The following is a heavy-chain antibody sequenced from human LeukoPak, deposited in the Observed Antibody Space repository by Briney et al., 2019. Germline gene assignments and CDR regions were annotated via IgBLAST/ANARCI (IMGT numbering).Heavy chain of an antibody. CDR2: IKQDGSEK. J-gene: IGHJ4*02. CDR1: GFSISNYW. V-gene: IGHV3-7*01. Sequence: GGSLRLSCVASGFSISNYWMTWVRQAPGKGLEWVANIKQDGSEKNYVDSVKGRFTISRDNAKNSLYLQMNSLRAEDTAVYYCARGRGELLRPFDYWGQGTLVTVCS. CDR3: ARGRGELLRPFDY. D-gene: IGHD1-26*01.